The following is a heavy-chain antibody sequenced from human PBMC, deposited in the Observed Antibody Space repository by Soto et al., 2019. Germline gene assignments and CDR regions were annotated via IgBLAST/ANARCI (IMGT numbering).Heavy chain of an antibody. CDR2: IYNRGSV. D-gene: IGHD3-3*01. Sequence: SETLSLTCFVSGDSIGSYHWNWLRQPPGRGLEWIGYIYNRGSVRYNPSLNSRVTISVDRSRNQFSLSLSPVTAADTAMYYCARRKYDPGSGYYPPNWFDPLDPGTLVTVSS. CDR1: GDSIGSYH. CDR3: ARRKYDPGSGYYPPNWFDP. J-gene: IGHJ5*02. V-gene: IGHV4-59*01.